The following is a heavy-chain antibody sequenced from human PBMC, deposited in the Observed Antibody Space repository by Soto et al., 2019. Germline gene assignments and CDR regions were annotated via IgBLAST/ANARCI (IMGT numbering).Heavy chain of an antibody. D-gene: IGHD3-22*01. CDR3: ARGGDYYDSSGSNWFDP. V-gene: IGHV4-61*01. CDR1: GGSVSSGSYY. J-gene: IGHJ5*02. CDR2: IYYSGST. Sequence: SETLSLTCTVSGGSVSSGSYYWNWIRQPPGKGLEWIVYIYYSGSTNYNPSLKSRVTISVDTSKDQFSLKLSSVTAADTAVYYCARGGDYYDSSGSNWFDPWGQGTLVTVSS.